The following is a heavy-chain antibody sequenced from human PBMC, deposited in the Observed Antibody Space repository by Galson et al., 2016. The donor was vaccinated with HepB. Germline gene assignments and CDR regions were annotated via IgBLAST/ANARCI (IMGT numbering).Heavy chain of an antibody. D-gene: IGHD2-21*01. CDR2: IYPADSDT. CDR1: GYSFTYNW. V-gene: IGHV5-51*01. Sequence: QSGAEVTKPGESLKISCETSGYSFTYNWIGWVRQMPGKGLEWMGIIYPADSDTRYSPSFQGQVTISADNSISTTYLQWSSLKASDTAMYYCARGLEYGSSKLWFGYGGRGTLVTCSS. CDR3: ARGLEYGSSKLWFGY. J-gene: IGHJ4*01.